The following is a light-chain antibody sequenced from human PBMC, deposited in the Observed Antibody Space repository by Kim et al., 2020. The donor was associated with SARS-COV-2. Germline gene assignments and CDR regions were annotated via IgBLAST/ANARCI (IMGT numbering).Light chain of an antibody. CDR2: QDN. J-gene: IGLJ1*01. V-gene: IGLV3-1*01. CDR1: KLGDTY. Sequence: SYELTQPPSVSVSPGQTASITCSGDKLGDTYACWYQQKPGHSPVLVIYQDNKRPSGIPERFSGSNSGNTATLTISGTQAMDEADYYCQAWDSSTYVFGTGTKVTVL. CDR3: QAWDSSTYV.